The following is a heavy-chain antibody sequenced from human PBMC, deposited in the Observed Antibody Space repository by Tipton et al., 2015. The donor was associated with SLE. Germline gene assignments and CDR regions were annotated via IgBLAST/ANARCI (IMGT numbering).Heavy chain of an antibody. D-gene: IGHD3-16*01. J-gene: IGHJ6*02. V-gene: IGHV4-61*02. Sequence: TLSLTCTVSGGSISSGSYYWSWIRQPAGKGLEWIGRIYTSGSTNYNPSLKSRVFISEDTSKNQVSLTLSSVTAADTAVYYCARVQEGGYYFYGMDVWGQGTTVTVSS. CDR1: GGSISSGSYY. CDR3: ARVQEGGYYFYGMDV. CDR2: IYTSGST.